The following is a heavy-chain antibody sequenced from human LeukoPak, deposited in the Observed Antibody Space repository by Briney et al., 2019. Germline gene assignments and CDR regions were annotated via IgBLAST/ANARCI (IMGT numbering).Heavy chain of an antibody. CDR2: ISWNSGSI. V-gene: IGHV3-9*01. CDR3: AKDSIWGGGYYYDSSGYQGYFDY. CDR1: GFTFDDYA. J-gene: IGHJ4*02. D-gene: IGHD3-22*01. Sequence: GGSLRLSCAASGFTFDDYAMHWVRQAPGKGLEWVSGISWNSGSIGYADSVKGRFTISRDNAKNSLYLQMNSLRAEDTALYYCAKDSIWGGGYYYDSSGYQGYFDYWGQGTLVTVSS.